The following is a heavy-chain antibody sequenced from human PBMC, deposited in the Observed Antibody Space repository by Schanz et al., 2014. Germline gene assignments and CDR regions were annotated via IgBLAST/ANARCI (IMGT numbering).Heavy chain of an antibody. D-gene: IGHD3-16*01. CDR2: IWHDGSGK. J-gene: IGHJ5*02. CDR3: ASDYNYFETEAP. Sequence: QGQLVESGGGVVQPGRSLRLSCAASGFTFSAYGMHWVRQAPGKGLEWVAVIWHDGSGKYYADSVKGRFTISRDNSKNTLYLEMNSLRAEDTAVYYCASDYNYFETEAPWGQGTLVTVSS. V-gene: IGHV3-33*01. CDR1: GFTFSAYG.